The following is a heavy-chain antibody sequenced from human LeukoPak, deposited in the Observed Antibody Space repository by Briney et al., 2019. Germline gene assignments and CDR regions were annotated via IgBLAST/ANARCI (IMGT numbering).Heavy chain of an antibody. CDR2: ISAYNGNI. J-gene: IGHJ4*02. V-gene: IGHV1-18*01. Sequence: ASVKVSCKAPGYTFTSYGISWVRQAPGQGLEWMGWISAYNGNINYVQRLQGRVTMTTDTSTSTAYMELRSLRSDDTAVYYCARDGVRFLETYYFDYWGQGTLVTVSS. CDR3: ARDGVRFLETYYFDY. D-gene: IGHD3-3*01. CDR1: GYTFTSYG.